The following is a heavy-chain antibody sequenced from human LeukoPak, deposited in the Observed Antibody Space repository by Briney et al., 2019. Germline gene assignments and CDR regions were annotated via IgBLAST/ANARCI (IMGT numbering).Heavy chain of an antibody. CDR1: GFAVSSNY. J-gene: IGHJ4*02. D-gene: IGHD3-16*01. CDR3: VREGNWAY. CDR2: LYGGGGS. Sequence: GGSLRLSCAASGFAVSSNYMSWVRQAPGKGLEWVSVLYGGGGSYYADSVKGRFIIFRDNSKNILYLQMNSLRVEVTAVYYCVREGNWAYWGQGTLVTVSS. V-gene: IGHV3-53*01.